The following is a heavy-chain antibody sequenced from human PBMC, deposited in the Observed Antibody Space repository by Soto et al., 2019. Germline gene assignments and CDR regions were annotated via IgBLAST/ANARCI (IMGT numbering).Heavy chain of an antibody. CDR1: GGSFSGYY. Sequence: SETLPLTCAVYGGSFSGYYWSWIRQPPGKGLEWIGEINHSGSTNYNPSLKSRVTISVDTSKNQFSLKLSSVTAADTAVYYCARAFPLISSSGGWFDPWGQGTLVTVSS. V-gene: IGHV4-34*01. CDR3: ARAFPLISSSGGWFDP. D-gene: IGHD6-6*01. CDR2: INHSGST. J-gene: IGHJ5*02.